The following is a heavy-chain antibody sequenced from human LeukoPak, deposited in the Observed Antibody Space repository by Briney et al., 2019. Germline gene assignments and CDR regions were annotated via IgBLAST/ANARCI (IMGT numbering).Heavy chain of an antibody. CDR1: GGSISSGDYY. D-gene: IGHD3-10*01. CDR3: ARVRSDGSGTI. J-gene: IGHJ3*02. Sequence: PSQTLSLTCTVSGGSISSGDYYWSWIRQPPGKGLEWIGYIHYSGRTYYNPSLKSRFPISVDTSKNQFSLTLSSVTAADTAVYFCARVRSDGSGTIWGQGTMVSVSS. CDR2: IHYSGRT. V-gene: IGHV4-30-4*08.